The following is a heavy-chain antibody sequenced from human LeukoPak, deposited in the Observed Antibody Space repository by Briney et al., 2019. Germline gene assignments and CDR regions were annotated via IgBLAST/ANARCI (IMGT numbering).Heavy chain of an antibody. J-gene: IGHJ5*02. CDR1: GFTFSSYG. CDR2: IYYSGST. Sequence: LRLSCVASGFTFSSYGMHWVRQHPGKGLEWIGYIYYSGSTYYNPSLKSRVTISVDTSKNQFSLKLSSVTAADTAVYYCARDFSDDSSGYYYPNWFDPWGQGTLVTVSS. V-gene: IGHV4-31*02. CDR3: ARDFSDDSSGYYYPNWFDP. D-gene: IGHD3-22*01.